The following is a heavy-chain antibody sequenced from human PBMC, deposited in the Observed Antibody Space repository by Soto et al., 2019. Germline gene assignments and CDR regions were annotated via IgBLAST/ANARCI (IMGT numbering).Heavy chain of an antibody. V-gene: IGHV3-15*01. Sequence: LRRSCAASGFTFKDAWMSWVRQAPGKGLEWVGRIKSKTEGGTIDYAAPVKGRFTISRDDSENTLYLQMNSLKTEDTAVYYCTSAACSSTSCYSRTALDVWGQGTTVTVSS. CDR2: IKSKTEGGTI. J-gene: IGHJ6*02. CDR3: TSAACSSTSCYSRTALDV. CDR1: GFTFKDAW. D-gene: IGHD2-2*02.